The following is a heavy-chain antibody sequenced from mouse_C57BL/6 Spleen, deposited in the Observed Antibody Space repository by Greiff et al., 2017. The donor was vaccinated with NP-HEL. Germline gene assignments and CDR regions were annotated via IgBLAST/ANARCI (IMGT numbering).Heavy chain of an antibody. CDR1: GYAFTNYL. CDR2: INPGSGGT. V-gene: IGHV1-54*01. Sequence: QVQLQQSGAELVRPGTSVKVSCKASGYAFTNYLIEWVQQRPGQGLEWIGVINPGSGGTNYNEKFKGKATLTADKSSSTAYMQLSSLTSEDSAVYFCARGEYDYDYLDYWGQGTTLTVSS. D-gene: IGHD2-4*01. CDR3: ARGEYDYDYLDY. J-gene: IGHJ2*01.